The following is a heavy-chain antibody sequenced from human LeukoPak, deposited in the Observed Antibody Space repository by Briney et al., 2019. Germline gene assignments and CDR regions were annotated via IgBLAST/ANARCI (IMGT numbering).Heavy chain of an antibody. V-gene: IGHV1-2*06. CDR1: GYTFTGYY. CDR2: INPNSGGT. Sequence: GASVKVSCKASGYTFTGYYMHWVRQAPGQGLEWMGRINPNSGGTNYAQKFQGRVIMTRDTSIGTAYMELSRLRSDDTAVYYCARDILAVAGDYWGQGTLVTVSS. D-gene: IGHD6-19*01. J-gene: IGHJ4*02. CDR3: ARDILAVAGDY.